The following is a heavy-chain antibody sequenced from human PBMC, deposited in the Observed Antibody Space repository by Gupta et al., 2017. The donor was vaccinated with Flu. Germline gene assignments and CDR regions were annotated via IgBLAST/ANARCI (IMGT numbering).Heavy chain of an antibody. D-gene: IGHD6-13*01. Sequence: VSQAPGKVLESMANIKRDESEKYYMDYVKGRFTISRHNAKNAWYLKLTSLRAEGKTLYSRARDFSNDFYYMDIWGKGTTVTVSS. V-gene: IGHV3-7*01. CDR3: ARDFSNDFYYMDI. J-gene: IGHJ6*03. CDR2: IKRDESEK.